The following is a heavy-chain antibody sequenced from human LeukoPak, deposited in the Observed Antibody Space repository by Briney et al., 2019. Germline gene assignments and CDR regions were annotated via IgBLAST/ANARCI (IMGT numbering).Heavy chain of an antibody. CDR3: ARTPIYDFWSGYYRPYDAFDI. D-gene: IGHD3-3*01. CDR2: IRYDGSNK. Sequence: GGSLRLSCAASGFTFSNYAMTWVRQAPGKGLEWVAFIRYDGSNKYYADSVKGRFTISRDNSKNTLYLQMNSLRAEDTAVYYCARTPIYDFWSGYYRPYDAFDIWGQGTMVTVSS. CDR1: GFTFSNYA. V-gene: IGHV3-30*02. J-gene: IGHJ3*02.